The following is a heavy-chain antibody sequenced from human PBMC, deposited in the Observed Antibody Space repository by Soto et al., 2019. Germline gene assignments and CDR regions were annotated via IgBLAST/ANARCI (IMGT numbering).Heavy chain of an antibody. CDR1: GYTFTGYY. CDR2: INPNSGGT. CDR3: ARVGYYDSGGYSH. J-gene: IGHJ4*02. D-gene: IGHD3-22*01. Sequence: ASVKVSCKASGYTFTGYYMHWVRQAPGQGLEWTGWINPNSGGTNYAQKFQGRVTMTRDTSISTAYMELSRLRSDDTAVYYCARVGYYDSGGYSHCGQRTLVTVSS. V-gene: IGHV1-2*02.